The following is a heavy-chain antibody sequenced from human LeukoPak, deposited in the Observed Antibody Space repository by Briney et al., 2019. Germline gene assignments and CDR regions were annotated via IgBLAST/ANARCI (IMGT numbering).Heavy chain of an antibody. V-gene: IGHV1-18*01. D-gene: IGHD1-7*01. J-gene: IGHJ4*02. CDR3: VRGELRSDY. CDR2: ISAYNGDT. Sequence: ASVKVSSTAPGYTFTSYGISWVRQAPGQGLEWMGWISAYNGDTNYAQKFRVRVTMTTDTSTSTAYMELRSLRSDDTAIYSCVRGELRSDYRGQGTLVTVSS. CDR1: GYTFTSYG.